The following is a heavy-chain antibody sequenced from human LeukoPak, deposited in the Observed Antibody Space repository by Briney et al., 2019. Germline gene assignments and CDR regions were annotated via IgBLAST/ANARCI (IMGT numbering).Heavy chain of an antibody. J-gene: IGHJ4*02. V-gene: IGHV1-18*01. Sequence: ASVKVSCKASGYTFTNSGISWVRQAPGQGLEWMGWISAYNGNTNYAQKLQGRVTMTTDTSTSTAYMELRSLRSDDTAVYYCARDRISGWFDYWGQGTLVTVSS. CDR1: GYTFTNSG. D-gene: IGHD6-19*01. CDR2: ISAYNGNT. CDR3: ARDRISGWFDY.